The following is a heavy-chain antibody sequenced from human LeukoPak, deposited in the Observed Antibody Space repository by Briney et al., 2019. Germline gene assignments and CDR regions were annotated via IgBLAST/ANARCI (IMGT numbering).Heavy chain of an antibody. CDR2: IYSGGST. CDR3: ARARGSGSSYGAFDI. J-gene: IGHJ3*02. Sequence: GGSLRLSCAASGFTVSSNYMNWVRQTPGKGLEWVSVIYSGGSTSYADSVKGRFTISRVHSKNTLYLQLNSLRVDDTAIYYCARARGSGSSYGAFDIWGQGTVVTVSS. CDR1: GFTVSSNY. D-gene: IGHD1-26*01. V-gene: IGHV3-53*01.